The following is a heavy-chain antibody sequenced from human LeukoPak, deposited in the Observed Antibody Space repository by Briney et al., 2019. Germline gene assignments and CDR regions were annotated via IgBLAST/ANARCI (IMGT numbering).Heavy chain of an antibody. Sequence: GGSLRLSCAASGLTVSGSYMSWVRQAPGKGLEWLSVIHRGGNTYYADSVKGRFTISRDSSKNTVFLQMDSLRAEDTAVYYCARDPGYGLGVDYGDYWGQGTLVTVSS. D-gene: IGHD3-10*01. V-gene: IGHV3-66*01. CDR3: ARDPGYGLGVDYGDY. J-gene: IGHJ4*02. CDR1: GLTVSGSY. CDR2: IHRGGNT.